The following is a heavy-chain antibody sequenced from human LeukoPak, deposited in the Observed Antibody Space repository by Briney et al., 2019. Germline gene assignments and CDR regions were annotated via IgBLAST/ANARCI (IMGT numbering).Heavy chain of an antibody. D-gene: IGHD5-12*01. V-gene: IGHV1-18*04. CDR1: GYTFTSYG. J-gene: IGHJ4*02. CDR3: ARDRSGYDYVTYFDY. CDR2: ISAYNGNT. Sequence: ASVKVSCKASGYTFTSYGISWVRQAPGQGLEWMGWISAYNGNTNYAQKLQGRVTMTTDTSTSTADMELRSLRSDDTAVYYCARDRSGYDYVTYFDYWGQGTLVTVSS.